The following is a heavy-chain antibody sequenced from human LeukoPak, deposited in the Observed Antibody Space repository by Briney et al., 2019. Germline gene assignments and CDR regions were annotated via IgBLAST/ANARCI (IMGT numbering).Heavy chain of an antibody. V-gene: IGHV3-21*01. Sequence: KPGGSLRLSCAASGFTFSNYSMNWVRQAPGKGLEWVSSISSSSSYIYYADSVKGRFTISRDNAKNSLYLQMNSLRAEDTAVYYCARDSGHDFDYWGQGTLVTVSS. D-gene: IGHD5-12*01. CDR3: ARDSGHDFDY. CDR2: ISSSSSYI. J-gene: IGHJ4*02. CDR1: GFTFSNYS.